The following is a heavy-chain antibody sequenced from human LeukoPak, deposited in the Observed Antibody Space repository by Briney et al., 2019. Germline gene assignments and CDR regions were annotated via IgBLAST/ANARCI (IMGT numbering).Heavy chain of an antibody. CDR3: ARGRHGWYFDY. CDR2: IKQDGSEK. D-gene: IGHD2-15*01. CDR1: GFSFSSYW. V-gene: IGHV3-7*01. J-gene: IGHJ4*02. Sequence: GGSLRLSCAASGFSFSSYWMSWVRQAPGKGLEWVANIKQDGSEKYYVDSVKGRFTISRDNAKNSLYLQMNSLRAEDTAVYYCARGRHGWYFDYWGQGTLVTVSS.